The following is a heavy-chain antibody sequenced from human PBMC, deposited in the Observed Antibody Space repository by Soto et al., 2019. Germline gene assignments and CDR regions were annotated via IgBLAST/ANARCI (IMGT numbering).Heavy chain of an antibody. CDR1: GFTFSSYG. CDR3: ARDLISSSVRYYYYYGMDV. D-gene: IGHD6-6*01. V-gene: IGHV3-33*01. Sequence: QVQLVESGGGVVQPGRSLRLSCAASGFTFSSYGMHWVRQAPGKGLEWVAVIWYDGSNKYYADSVKGRFTISRDNSKNTLYLQMNSRRAEDTAVYYCARDLISSSVRYYYYYGMDVWGQGTTVTVSS. J-gene: IGHJ6*02. CDR2: IWYDGSNK.